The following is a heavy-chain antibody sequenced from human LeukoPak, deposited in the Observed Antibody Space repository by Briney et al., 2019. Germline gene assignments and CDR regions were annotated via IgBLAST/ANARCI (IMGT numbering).Heavy chain of an antibody. J-gene: IGHJ6*03. CDR3: ARDLAALNYDFLGGTYYYYYMDV. V-gene: IGHV1-2*02. CDR2: INPNSGGT. D-gene: IGHD3-3*01. Sequence: ASVKVSCKASGYTFTGYYMHWVRQAPGQGLEWMGWINPNSGGTNYAQKFQGRVTMTRDTSISTAYMELSRLRSDDTAVYYCARDLAALNYDFLGGTYYYYYMDVWGKGTTVTVSS. CDR1: GYTFTGYY.